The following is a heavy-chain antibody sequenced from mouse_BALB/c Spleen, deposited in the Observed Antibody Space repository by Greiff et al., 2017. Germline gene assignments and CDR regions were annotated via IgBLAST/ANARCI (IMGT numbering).Heavy chain of an antibody. CDR3: ARAYYGNYWYYFDY. D-gene: IGHD2-10*01. V-gene: IGHV2-6-7*01. CDR2: IWGDGST. J-gene: IGHJ2*01. CDR1: GFSLTGYG. Sequence: VQRVESGPGLVAPSQSLSITCTVSGFSLTGYGVNWVRQPPGKGLEWLGMIWGDGSTDYNSALKSRLSISKDNSKSQVFLKMNSLQTDDTARYYCARAYYGNYWYYFDYWGQGTTLTVSS.